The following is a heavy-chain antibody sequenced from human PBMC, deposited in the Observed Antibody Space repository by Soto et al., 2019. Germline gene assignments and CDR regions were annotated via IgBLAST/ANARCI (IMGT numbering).Heavy chain of an antibody. D-gene: IGHD2-15*01. CDR3: ARDQWYAFDI. J-gene: IGHJ3*02. CDR1: GFTFSSYT. CDR2: ISRSSSLT. V-gene: IGHV3-48*01. Sequence: GSLRLSCAASGFTFSSYTMNWVRQAPGKGLEWVSYISRSSSLTYYADSVKGRFTISRDNAKNSLFLQMNSLRAEDTAVYYCARDQWYAFDIWGQGTMVTVSS.